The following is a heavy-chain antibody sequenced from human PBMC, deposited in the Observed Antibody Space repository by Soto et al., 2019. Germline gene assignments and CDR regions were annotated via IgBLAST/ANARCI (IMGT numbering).Heavy chain of an antibody. D-gene: IGHD2-2*01. CDR3: ARESEYQLPPYYYYYYMDV. V-gene: IGHV1-69*04. J-gene: IGHJ6*03. Sequence: SVKVSCKASGGTFSSYTISWVRQAPGQGLEWMGRIIPILGIANYAQKFQGRVTITADKSTSTAYMELSSLRSEDTAVYYCARESEYQLPPYYYYYYMDVWGKGTTVTVSS. CDR2: IIPILGIA. CDR1: GGTFSSYT.